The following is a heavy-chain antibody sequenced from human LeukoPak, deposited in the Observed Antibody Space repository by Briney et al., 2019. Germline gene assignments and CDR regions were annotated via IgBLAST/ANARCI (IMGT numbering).Heavy chain of an antibody. V-gene: IGHV4-59*08. D-gene: IGHD2-15*01. J-gene: IGHJ4*02. Sequence: PSETLSLTCTVSGGSISSYYWSWIRQPPGKGLEWIGYIYYSGSTNYNPSLKNRVTISVDTSKNQFSLKLSSVTAADTAVYYCARHSGGYDYFDYWGQGTLVTVSS. CDR3: ARHSGGYDYFDY. CDR1: GGSISSYY. CDR2: IYYSGST.